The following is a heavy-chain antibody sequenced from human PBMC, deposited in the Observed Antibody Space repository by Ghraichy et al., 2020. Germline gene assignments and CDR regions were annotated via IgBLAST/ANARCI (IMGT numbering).Heavy chain of an antibody. J-gene: IGHJ5*02. CDR3: VRSPPPSQDWFDP. CDR2: VYSSGSI. CDR1: GGSITNYY. V-gene: IGHV4-59*01. Sequence: SETLSLTCTVSGGSITNYYWSWIRQPPGKGLEWIGYVYSSGSIDYNPSLKSRVTISVDTSQNQFSLKLTSMTAADTAVYFCVRSPPPSQDWFDPWGQGTLVTVSS.